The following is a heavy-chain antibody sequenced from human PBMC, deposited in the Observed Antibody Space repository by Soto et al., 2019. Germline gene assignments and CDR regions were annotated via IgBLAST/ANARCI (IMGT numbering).Heavy chain of an antibody. V-gene: IGHV1-24*01. CDR3: ASAYYYDSSGPGAFDI. Sequence: ASVKVSCKVSGYTLTELSMHWVRQAPGKGLEWMGGFDPEDGETIYAQKFQGRVTMTEDTSTDTAYMELSSLRSEDTAVYYCASAYYYDSSGPGAFDIWGQGTMVTVSS. CDR1: GYTLTELS. CDR2: FDPEDGET. D-gene: IGHD3-22*01. J-gene: IGHJ3*02.